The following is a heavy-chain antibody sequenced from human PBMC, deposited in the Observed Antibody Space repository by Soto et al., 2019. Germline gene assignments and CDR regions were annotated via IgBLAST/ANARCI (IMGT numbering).Heavy chain of an antibody. CDR2: IYYSGST. J-gene: IGHJ5*02. V-gene: IGHV4-31*03. CDR1: GGSISSGGYY. CDR3: ARAPATGPAWFDP. D-gene: IGHD1-26*01. Sequence: PSETLSITCTVSGGSISSGGYYCSWIRQHPGKGLEWIGYIYYSGSTYYNPSLKSRVTISVDTSKNQFSLKLSSVTAADTAVYNCARAPATGPAWFDPWGQGTPVTVSS.